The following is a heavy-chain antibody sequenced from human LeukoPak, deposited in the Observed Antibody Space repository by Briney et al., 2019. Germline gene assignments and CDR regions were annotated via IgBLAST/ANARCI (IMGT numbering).Heavy chain of an antibody. D-gene: IGHD6-6*01. J-gene: IGHJ6*02. CDR1: GFTFSSYA. CDR3: AKAEGDGPRGIAARRKYYYYYGMDV. CDR2: ISGSGGST. Sequence: GGSLRLSCAASGFTFSSYAMSWVRQAPGKGLEWVSAISGSGGSTYYADSVKGRFTISRDNSRNTLYLQMNSLRAEDTAVYYCAKAEGDGPRGIAARRKYYYYYGMDVWGQGTTVTVSS. V-gene: IGHV3-23*01.